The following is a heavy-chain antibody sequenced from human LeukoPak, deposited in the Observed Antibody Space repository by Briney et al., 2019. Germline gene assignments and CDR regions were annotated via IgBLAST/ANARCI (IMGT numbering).Heavy chain of an antibody. J-gene: IGHJ4*02. Sequence: ASVKVSCKASGYTFTSYAMHWVRQAPGQRLEWMGWINAGNGNTKYSQKFQGRVTITRDTSASTAYMELSSLRSEDTAVYYCARGVVPAAMFDYWGQGTLVTVSS. CDR2: INAGNGNT. V-gene: IGHV1-3*01. CDR1: GYTFTSYA. D-gene: IGHD2-2*01. CDR3: ARGVVPAAMFDY.